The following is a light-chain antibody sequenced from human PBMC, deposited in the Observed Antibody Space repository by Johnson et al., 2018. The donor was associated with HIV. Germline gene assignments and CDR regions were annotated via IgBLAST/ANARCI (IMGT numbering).Light chain of an antibody. Sequence: QSVLTQPPSVSAAPGQKVTISCSGSSSNIGNNYVSWYQQLPGTAPKLLIYENNKRPSGIPDRFSGSKSGTSATLCITGLQTGDEADYYCGTWDSSLSACYVFGTGTKVSV. V-gene: IGLV1-51*02. CDR2: ENN. J-gene: IGLJ1*01. CDR3: GTWDSSLSACYV. CDR1: SSNIGNNY.